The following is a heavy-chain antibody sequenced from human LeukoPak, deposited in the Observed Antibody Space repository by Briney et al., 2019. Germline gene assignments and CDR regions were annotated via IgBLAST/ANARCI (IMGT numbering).Heavy chain of an antibody. CDR3: AKRGVVIRVILVGFHKEAYYFDS. Sequence: SETLSLTCTVPGGSISSYYWSWIRQPAGKGLEWIGRIYTSGSSNYNPSLKGRVTMSVDTSKNQFSLRLSSVTAADTAVYFCAKRGVVIRVILVGFHKEAYYFDSWGQGALVTVSS. CDR2: IYTSGSS. CDR1: GGSISSYY. J-gene: IGHJ4*02. D-gene: IGHD3-22*01. V-gene: IGHV4-4*07.